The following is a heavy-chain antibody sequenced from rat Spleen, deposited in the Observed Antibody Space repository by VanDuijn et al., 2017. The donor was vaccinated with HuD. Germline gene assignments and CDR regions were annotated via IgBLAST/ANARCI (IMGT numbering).Heavy chain of an antibody. D-gene: IGHD1-1*01. CDR2: ISSSSGT. J-gene: IGHJ4*01. CDR1: GFTFSSYG. CDR3: ARSSLLLRVMDA. V-gene: IGHV5-62*01. Sequence: VQLVESGGGLVQPGKSLKLSCSASGFTFSSYGMHWIRQAPGKGLDWVAYISSSSGTVYADAVKGRFTISRDNAKNTLYLQLNSLKSEDTAIYYCARSSLLLRVMDAWGQGASVTVSS.